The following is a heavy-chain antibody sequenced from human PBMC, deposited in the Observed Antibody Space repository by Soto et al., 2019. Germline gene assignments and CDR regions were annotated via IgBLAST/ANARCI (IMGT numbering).Heavy chain of an antibody. Sequence: QVQLVQSGAEVKKPGSSVKVSCKASGGTFSSYVITWVRQAPGQGLEWMGGIIPIFGSANYAQKFPGRVTITGDASSSTAYMELRSLRSEDTAVYYCARRLQKWGVFDYWGQGALVTVSS. CDR2: IIPIFGSA. D-gene: IGHD3-10*01. J-gene: IGHJ4*02. CDR3: ARRLQKWGVFDY. V-gene: IGHV1-69*01. CDR1: GGTFSSYV.